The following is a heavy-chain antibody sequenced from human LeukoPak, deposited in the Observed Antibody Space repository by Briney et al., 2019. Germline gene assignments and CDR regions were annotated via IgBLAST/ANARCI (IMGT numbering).Heavy chain of an antibody. CDR1: GYTFTSYD. D-gene: IGHD6-19*01. Sequence: ASVKVSCKASGYTFTSYDMNWVRQATGQGLEWMGWMNPNSGNTGYAQKFQGRVTITRNTSISTAYMELSSLRSEDTAVYYCARASLGGWTHNWGQRTLVTVSS. V-gene: IGHV1-8*03. CDR2: MNPNSGNT. J-gene: IGHJ4*02. CDR3: ARASLGGWTHN.